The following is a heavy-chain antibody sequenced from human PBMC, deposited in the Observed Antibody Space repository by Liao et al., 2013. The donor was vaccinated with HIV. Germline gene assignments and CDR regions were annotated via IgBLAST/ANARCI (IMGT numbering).Heavy chain of an antibody. V-gene: IGHV4-61*02. CDR2: LHSSGRT. J-gene: IGHJ1*01. D-gene: IGHD3-22*01. CDR1: GGSINSVSSY. Sequence: QVPLQESGPGLVKPSQTLSLTCSVSGGSINSVSSYWTWIRQPAGKGLEWIGHLHSSGRTHYNPSLKSRVTVSVDTSKNHFSLKLTSVTAADTAVYYCARGAYYDSGGYYLARDYFQHWGHGTLVTVSS. CDR3: ARGAYYDSGGYYLARDYFQH.